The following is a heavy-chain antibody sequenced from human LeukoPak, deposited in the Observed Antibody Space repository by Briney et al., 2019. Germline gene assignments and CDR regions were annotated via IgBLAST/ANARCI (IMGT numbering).Heavy chain of an antibody. CDR2: ISGSGGST. J-gene: IGHJ4*02. Sequence: QTGGSLRLSCAASGFTFSSYAMSWVRQAPGKGLEWVSAISGSGGSTYYADSVKGRFTISRDNSKNTLYLQMNSLRAEDTAVYYCAKEKGTDSSGWYSAPDYWGQGTLVTVSS. V-gene: IGHV3-23*01. CDR3: AKEKGTDSSGWYSAPDY. D-gene: IGHD6-19*01. CDR1: GFTFSSYA.